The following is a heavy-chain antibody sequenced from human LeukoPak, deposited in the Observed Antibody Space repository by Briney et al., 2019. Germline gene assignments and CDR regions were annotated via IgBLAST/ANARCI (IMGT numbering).Heavy chain of an antibody. Sequence: GESLKISCKGSGYSFTSYWIGWVRQMPGKGLEWMGIIYAGDSDTRYSPSFQGQVTISVDKSISTAYLQWSSLQASDTAMYYCARAIGASQFYFYYGMDVWGQGTTVTVSS. J-gene: IGHJ6*02. V-gene: IGHV5-51*01. CDR3: ARAIGASQFYFYYGMDV. CDR2: IYAGDSDT. D-gene: IGHD2-2*01. CDR1: GYSFTSYW.